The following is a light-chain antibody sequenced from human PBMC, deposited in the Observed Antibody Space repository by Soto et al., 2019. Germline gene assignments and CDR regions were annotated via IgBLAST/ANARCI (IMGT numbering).Light chain of an antibody. Sequence: DIQMTQSQSSVSASVGDRVTITCRASQGISNWLAWYQQQPGKAPKLLIYGASSLQSGVPSRFSGGGSGTHFTLIISSLQPEDFATYYCQQTNTFLPLTFGGGTKVDI. CDR3: QQTNTFLPLT. CDR1: QGISNW. V-gene: IGKV1-12*01. J-gene: IGKJ4*01. CDR2: GAS.